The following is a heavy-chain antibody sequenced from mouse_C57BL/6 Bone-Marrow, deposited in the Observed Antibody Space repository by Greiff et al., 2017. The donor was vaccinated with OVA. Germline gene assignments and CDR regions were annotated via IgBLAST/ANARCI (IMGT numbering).Heavy chain of an antibody. J-gene: IGHJ2*01. CDR1: GFNIKDYC. D-gene: IGHD1-1*01. CDR2: IYPGDGET. V-gene: IGHV14-2*01. CDR3: ALNPHYYYGSSGLYDFDY. Sequence: EVQLQQSGAELVKPGASVKLSCTASGFNIKDYCMHWVKQRTEQGLEWIGRIYPGDGETNYAAKFQGKATITADTSSNTAYLQLSSLTSEDTAVYYGALNPHYYYGSSGLYDFDYWGQGTTLTVSS.